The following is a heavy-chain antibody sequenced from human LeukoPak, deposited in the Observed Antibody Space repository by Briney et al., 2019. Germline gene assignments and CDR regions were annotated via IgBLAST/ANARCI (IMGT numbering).Heavy chain of an antibody. CDR3: ALVVATTGHWFDP. J-gene: IGHJ5*02. D-gene: IGHD2-15*01. Sequence: PSETLSLTCTVSGGSISSGGYSWSWLRQHPGKGLEWIGYIYYSGSTYYNPSLKSRVTISVDTSKNQFSLKLSSVTAADTAVYYCALVVATTGHWFDPWGQGTLVTVSS. CDR1: GGSISSGGYS. V-gene: IGHV4-31*03. CDR2: IYYSGST.